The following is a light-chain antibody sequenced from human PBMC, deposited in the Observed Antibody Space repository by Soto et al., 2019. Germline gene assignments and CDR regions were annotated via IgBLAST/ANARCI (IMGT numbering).Light chain of an antibody. V-gene: IGLV1-44*01. CDR3: ATWDDSRPAV. CDR1: TSNIGSKT. J-gene: IGLJ2*01. CDR2: NNN. Sequence: QSVLTQPPSASGTPGQRVTISCSGSTSNIGSKTVSWYQQLPGSAPRVLIYNNNERPSGVPDRFSCSKAGTSASLAISGLQSEDDADYYCATWDDSRPAVFGGGTKLTVL.